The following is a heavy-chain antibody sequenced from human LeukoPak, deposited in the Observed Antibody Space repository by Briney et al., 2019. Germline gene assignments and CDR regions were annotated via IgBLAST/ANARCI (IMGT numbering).Heavy chain of an antibody. J-gene: IGHJ4*02. D-gene: IGHD5-18*01. CDR2: IYTGGST. V-gene: IGHV4-61*02. CDR1: GGSISSGSYY. Sequence: KASETLSLTCTVSGGSISSGSYYWSWIRQPAGKGLEWIGRIYTGGSTNYNPSLKSRVTISVDTSKNQFSLKLSSVTAADTAVYYCARREGGYSHGSFDYWGQGTLVTVSS. CDR3: ARREGGYSHGSFDY.